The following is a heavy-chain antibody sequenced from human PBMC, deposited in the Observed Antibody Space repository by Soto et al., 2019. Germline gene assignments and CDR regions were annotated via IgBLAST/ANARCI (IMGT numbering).Heavy chain of an antibody. V-gene: IGHV3-21*01. CDR2: ISSSSSYI. Sequence: EVQLVESGGGLVKPGGSLRLSCAASGFTFSSYSMIWVRQAPGKGLEWVSFISSSSSYIYYADSVKGRFTMSRDNAKNSLYLQMNRLRAEDTAVYYCARGPTYIGMDVWGQGTTVTVFS. CDR1: GFTFSSYS. D-gene: IGHD2-2*02. J-gene: IGHJ6*02. CDR3: ARGPTYIGMDV.